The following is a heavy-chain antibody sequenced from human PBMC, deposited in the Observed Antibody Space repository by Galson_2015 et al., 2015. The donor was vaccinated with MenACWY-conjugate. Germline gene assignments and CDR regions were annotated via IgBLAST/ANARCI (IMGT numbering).Heavy chain of an antibody. J-gene: IGHJ6*03. CDR1: RGTLRRFA. CDR3: VRGSLSIVTTDHHYYMDV. CDR2: VIPVFETT. V-gene: IGHV1-69*13. D-gene: IGHD2-21*01. Sequence: SVKVSCKAPRGTLRRFAISWVRQAPGQGLERMGGVIPVFETTTYAPKFQGRVSITADESTSMAYMEMRSLRADDTAMYYCVRGSLSIVTTDHHYYMDVWGTGTTVTVSS.